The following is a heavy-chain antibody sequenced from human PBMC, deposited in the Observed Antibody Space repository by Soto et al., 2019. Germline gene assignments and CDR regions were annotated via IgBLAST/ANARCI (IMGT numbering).Heavy chain of an antibody. Sequence: QVQLQESGPGLVKPSETLSLTCTVSGGSISYFYWSWIRQSPGKGLEWIGYGYMYYSGSTYYNPSLESRVTISVDTSKNQISLKLTSVTAEDTALYYCARGSLSTETANALDVWGPGTMVTVSS. D-gene: IGHD2-21*02. V-gene: IGHV4-59*01. CDR2: MYYSGST. CDR1: GGSISYFY. CDR3: ARGSLSTETANALDV. J-gene: IGHJ3*01.